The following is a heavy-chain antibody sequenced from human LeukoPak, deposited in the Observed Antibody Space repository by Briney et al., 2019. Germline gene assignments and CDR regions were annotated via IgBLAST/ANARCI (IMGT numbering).Heavy chain of an antibody. CDR2: IYYSGST. Sequence: SETLSLTCTVSGGSISSSSYYWGWIRQPPGKGLEWIGSIYYSGSTNYNPSLKSRVTISVDTSKNQFSLKLRSVTAADTALYYCASTSPKYYYESSGYSSLFDNWGQGTLVTVSS. D-gene: IGHD3-22*01. V-gene: IGHV4-39*07. CDR3: ASTSPKYYYESSGYSSLFDN. CDR1: GGSISSSSYY. J-gene: IGHJ4*02.